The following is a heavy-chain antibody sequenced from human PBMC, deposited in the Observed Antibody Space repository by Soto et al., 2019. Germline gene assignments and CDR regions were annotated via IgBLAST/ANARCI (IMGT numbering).Heavy chain of an antibody. CDR3: ARDYCSSTSCYGYYYYFMYV. J-gene: IGHJ6*03. Sequence: GGSLRLSCAASGFTFSSYGMHWVRQAPGKGLEWVAVIWYDGSNKYYADSVKGRFTISRDNSKNTLYLQMNSLRAEDTAVYYCARDYCSSTSCYGYYYYFMYVWGKGTTVTVSS. V-gene: IGHV3-33*01. CDR1: GFTFSSYG. D-gene: IGHD2-2*01. CDR2: IWYDGSNK.